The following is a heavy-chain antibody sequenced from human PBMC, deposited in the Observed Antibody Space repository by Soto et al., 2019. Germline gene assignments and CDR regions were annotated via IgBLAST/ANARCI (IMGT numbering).Heavy chain of an antibody. CDR3: ARRWASGWYAYYGMDV. CDR1: SYTFSIYG. J-gene: IGHJ6*02. D-gene: IGHD6-19*01. V-gene: IGHV1-18*01. CDR2: ISAYNGNT. Sequence: AKVCCKASSYTFSIYGISGALQAIGEGLEWMGWISAYNGNTNYAQKLQGRVTMTTDTSTSTAYMELRSLRSDDTAVYYCARRWASGWYAYYGMDVWGQGTTVTVSS.